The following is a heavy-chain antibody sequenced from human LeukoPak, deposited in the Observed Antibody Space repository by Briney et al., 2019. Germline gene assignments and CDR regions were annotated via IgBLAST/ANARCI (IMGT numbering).Heavy chain of an antibody. CDR1: GFTFSNAW. V-gene: IGHV3-15*01. J-gene: IGHJ4*02. CDR2: IKSKTDGGTT. CDR3: TTQNEGYDSSGYYYSDY. D-gene: IGHD3-22*01. Sequence: GGSLRLSCAASGFTFSNAWMRWVRQAPGKGLEWVGRIKSKTDGGTTDYAARVKGIFTISRHDSKNTLYLQMNSLKTEDTAVYYCTTQNEGYDSSGYYYSDYWGQGTLVTVSS.